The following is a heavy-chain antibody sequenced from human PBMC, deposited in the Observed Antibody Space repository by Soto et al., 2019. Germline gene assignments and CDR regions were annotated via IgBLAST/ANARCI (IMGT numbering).Heavy chain of an antibody. CDR1: GYSFTSYW. CDR3: ARHSLGVCSSTSCYYDYMDV. Sequence: GESLKISCKGSGYSFTSYWIGWVRQMPGKGLEWMGIIYPGDSDTRYSPSFQGTVTISADKSISTAYLQWSSLKASDTAMYYCARHSLGVCSSTSCYYDYMDVWGNGTTVTVSS. D-gene: IGHD2-2*01. CDR2: IYPGDSDT. J-gene: IGHJ6*03. V-gene: IGHV5-51*01.